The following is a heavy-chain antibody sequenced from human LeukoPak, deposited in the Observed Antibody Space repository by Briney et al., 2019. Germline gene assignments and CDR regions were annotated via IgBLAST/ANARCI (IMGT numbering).Heavy chain of an antibody. J-gene: IGHJ4*02. CDR2: ISAYNGNT. D-gene: IGHD6-19*01. V-gene: IGHV1-18*01. Sequence: GGSLRLSCAASGFTFSSYAMHWVRQAPGQGLEWMGWISAYNGNTNYAQKLQGRVTMTTDTSTSTAYMELRSLRSDDTAVYYCARDSSGWSELDYWGQGTLVTVSS. CDR1: GFTFSSYA. CDR3: ARDSSGWSELDY.